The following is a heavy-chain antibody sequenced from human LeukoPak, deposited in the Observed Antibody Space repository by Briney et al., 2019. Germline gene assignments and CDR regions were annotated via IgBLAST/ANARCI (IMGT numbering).Heavy chain of an antibody. J-gene: IGHJ4*02. CDR3: ARGEMATVYFDY. Sequence: SVKVSCKASGGTFSSYAISWVRQAPGRGLEWMGGIIPIFGTANYAQKFQGRVTITTDESTSTAYMELSSLRSEDTAVYYCARGEMATVYFDYWGQGTLVTVSS. D-gene: IGHD5-24*01. CDR1: GGTFSSYA. CDR2: IIPIFGTA. V-gene: IGHV1-69*05.